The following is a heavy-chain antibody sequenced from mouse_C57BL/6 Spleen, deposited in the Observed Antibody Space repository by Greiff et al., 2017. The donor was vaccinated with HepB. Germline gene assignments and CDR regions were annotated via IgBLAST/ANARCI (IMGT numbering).Heavy chain of an antibody. CDR1: GYAFTNYL. CDR3: AREVPRGGFDY. CDR2: INPGSGGT. Sequence: QVQLQQSGAELVRPGTSVKVSCKASGYAFTNYLIEWVKQRPGQGLEWIGVINPGSGGTNYNEKFKGKATLTADKSSSTAYMQLSSLTSEDSAVYFCAREVPRGGFDYWGQGTTLTVSS. J-gene: IGHJ2*01. D-gene: IGHD2-14*01. V-gene: IGHV1-54*01.